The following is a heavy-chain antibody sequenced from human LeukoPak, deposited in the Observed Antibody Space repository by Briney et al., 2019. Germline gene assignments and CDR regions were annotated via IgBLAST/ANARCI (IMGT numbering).Heavy chain of an antibody. D-gene: IGHD6-19*01. CDR1: GASTSSRY. CDR2: IYNGRNT. J-gene: IGHJ4*02. CDR3: AQTTGWPGFDF. V-gene: IGHV4-59*08. Sequence: SETVSLTCSASGASTSSRYWSWIRQSPGRTLEWIGHIYNGRNTKYNPSLTSRVTISVDTSKNQFSLRMTSVTAADTAIYYCAQTTGWPGFDFWGPGALVTVSS.